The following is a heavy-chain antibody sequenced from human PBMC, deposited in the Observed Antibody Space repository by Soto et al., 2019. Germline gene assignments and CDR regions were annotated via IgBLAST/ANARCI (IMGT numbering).Heavy chain of an antibody. D-gene: IGHD3-10*01. J-gene: IGHJ6*02. CDR2: IYYSGST. V-gene: IGHV4-31*11. Sequence: SESLSLTCAVYGGSFSGYYWSWIRQHPGKGLEWIGYIYYSGSTYYNPSLKSRVTISVDTSKNQFSLKLSSVTAADTAVYYCAREDLRITMVRGVMYYYYYGMDVWGQGTTVTVSS. CDR3: AREDLRITMVRGVMYYYYYGMDV. CDR1: GGSFSGYY.